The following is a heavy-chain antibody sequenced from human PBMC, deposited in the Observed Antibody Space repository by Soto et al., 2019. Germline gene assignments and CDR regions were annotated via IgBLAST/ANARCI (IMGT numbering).Heavy chain of an antibody. J-gene: IGHJ4*02. Sequence: GGSLRLSCAASGFTFNKYYMNWVRQAPGKGLEWVSSLSSSGTYIYYADSVKGRFTISRDNAKNSLYLQMNSLRAEDTAVYYCARDPKGLLSGDYWGQGTLVTVSS. CDR2: LSSSGTYI. CDR1: GFTFNKYY. CDR3: ARDPKGLLSGDY. V-gene: IGHV3-21*04. D-gene: IGHD2-21*02.